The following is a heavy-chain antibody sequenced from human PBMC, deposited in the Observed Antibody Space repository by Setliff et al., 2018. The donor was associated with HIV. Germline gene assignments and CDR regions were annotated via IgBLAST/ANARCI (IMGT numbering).Heavy chain of an antibody. Sequence: PSETLSLTCTVSGGSISTYCWSWIRQPPGKGLEYIGYIYYSGSSNYNPSLKSRVTISVDASKNQFSLRLTSVTAADTAAYYCARQPPLSVLQSWFGDYWGQGALVTVSS. CDR3: ARQPPLSVLQSWFGDY. CDR1: GGSISTYC. CDR2: IYYSGSS. J-gene: IGHJ4*02. V-gene: IGHV4-59*08. D-gene: IGHD3-10*01.